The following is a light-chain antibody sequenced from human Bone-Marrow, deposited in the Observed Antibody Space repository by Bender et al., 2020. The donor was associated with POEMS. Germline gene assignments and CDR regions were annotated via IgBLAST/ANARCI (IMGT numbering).Light chain of an antibody. J-gene: IGLJ2*01. CDR3: CSYTTSTTLL. V-gene: IGLV2-8*01. CDR2: GVS. CDR1: SSDVGAYNS. Sequence: QSALTQPPSASGSPGQSVTISCTGTSSDVGAYNSVSWYQQHPGKAPKLMIFGVSERPSGVPDRFSGSKSGNTASLTVFGLRAEDESDYYCCSYTTSTTLLFGGGTKVTVL.